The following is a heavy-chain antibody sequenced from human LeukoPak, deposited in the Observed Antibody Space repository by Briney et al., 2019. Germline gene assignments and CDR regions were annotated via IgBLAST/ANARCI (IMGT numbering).Heavy chain of an antibody. J-gene: IGHJ6*02. CDR1: GYTFASYG. Sequence: ASVKVSCKASGYTFASYGITWVRQAPGQGLEWMGWISSYNGNTNYAQNAQGRVTMTTDTSTNTVYMELRSLRSDDTAVYYCARAYTAMEDRYGMDVWGQGTTVTVSS. D-gene: IGHD5-18*01. CDR2: ISSYNGNT. V-gene: IGHV1-18*01. CDR3: ARAYTAMEDRYGMDV.